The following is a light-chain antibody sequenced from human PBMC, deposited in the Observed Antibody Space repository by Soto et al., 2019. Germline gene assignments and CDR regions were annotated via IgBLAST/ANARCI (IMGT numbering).Light chain of an antibody. CDR3: QQRSNWPTIT. V-gene: IGKV3-11*01. CDR1: QSVSSY. CDR2: DAS. J-gene: IGKJ5*01. Sequence: EIVLTQSPATLSLSPGERATLSCRASQSVSSYLAWYQLKPGQAPRLLIYDASNRATGIPARFSGSGSGTYFTLTIISLEPEDFAVYYCQQRSNWPTITFGQGTRLEIK.